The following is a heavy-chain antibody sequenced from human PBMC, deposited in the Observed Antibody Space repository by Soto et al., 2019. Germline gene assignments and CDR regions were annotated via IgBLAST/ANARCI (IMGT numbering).Heavy chain of an antibody. CDR1: GYIFSSYS. J-gene: IGHJ6*02. Sequence: QVQLVQSGAEVKKPGASVKISCKASGYIFSSYSLHWVRQAPGQGLEWMGIINPSGDGTTYAQKLLGRVSMTRDTSTNTVYMELGSLKSEDTAVYYCARPQIGGSYWGGIGMDVWGQGTTVTVSS. CDR3: ARPQIGGSYWGGIGMDV. CDR2: INPSGDGT. D-gene: IGHD1-26*01. V-gene: IGHV1-46*01.